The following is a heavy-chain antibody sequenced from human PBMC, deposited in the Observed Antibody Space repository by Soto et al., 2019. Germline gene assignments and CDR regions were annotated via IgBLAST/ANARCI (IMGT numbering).Heavy chain of an antibody. Sequence: ASVKVSCKASGYTFTGYYMHWVRHAPGQRLEWMGWINPNSGNTSYAQKFQGRVTMTRNTSISTAYMELSSLRSEDTAVYYCARGGWGSGWFVDWGQGTLVTVSS. CDR3: ARGGWGSGWFVD. CDR2: INPNSGNT. CDR1: GYTFTGYY. D-gene: IGHD6-19*01. J-gene: IGHJ5*02. V-gene: IGHV1-8*01.